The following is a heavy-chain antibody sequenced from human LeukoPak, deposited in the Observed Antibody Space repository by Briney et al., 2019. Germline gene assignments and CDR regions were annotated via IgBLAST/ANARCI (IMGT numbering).Heavy chain of an antibody. CDR1: GFTFSSYA. V-gene: IGHV3-30-3*01. CDR2: ISYDGSNK. D-gene: IGHD4-23*01. J-gene: IGHJ4*02. Sequence: GRSLRLPCAASGFTFSSYAMHWVRQAPGKGLEWVAVISYDGSNKYYADSVKGRFTISRDNSKNTLYLQMNSLRAEDTAVYYCAKDFFGGGNTPLFDYWGQGTLVTVSS. CDR3: AKDFFGGGNTPLFDY.